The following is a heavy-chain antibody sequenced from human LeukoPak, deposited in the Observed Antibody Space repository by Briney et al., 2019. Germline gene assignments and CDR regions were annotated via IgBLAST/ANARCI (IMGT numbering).Heavy chain of an antibody. J-gene: IGHJ5*02. V-gene: IGHV4-59*01. CDR3: ARVTVAAPNWFDP. CDR1: GFSISSYY. CDR2: IYYSGST. Sequence: SETPSFTCTVSGFSISSYYWSWIRRPPGKGLKGIGYIYYSGSTNYNPSLKSRVTISVDTSKNQFSLKLSSVTAADTAVYYCARVTVAAPNWFDPWGQGTLVTVSS. D-gene: IGHD2-15*01.